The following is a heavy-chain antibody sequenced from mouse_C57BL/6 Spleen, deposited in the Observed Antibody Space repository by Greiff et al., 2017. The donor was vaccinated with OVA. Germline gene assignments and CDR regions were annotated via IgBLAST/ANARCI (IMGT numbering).Heavy chain of an antibody. Sequence: VQLQQPGAELVKPGASVKMSCKASGYTFTSYWITWVKQRPGQGLEWIGDIYPGSGSTNYNEKFKSKATLTVDTSSSTAYMQLSSLTSEDSAVYYCARRGTAQAYFDYWSQGTTLTVSS. V-gene: IGHV1-55*01. J-gene: IGHJ2*01. CDR2: IYPGSGST. CDR1: GYTFTSYW. CDR3: ARRGTAQAYFDY. D-gene: IGHD3-2*02.